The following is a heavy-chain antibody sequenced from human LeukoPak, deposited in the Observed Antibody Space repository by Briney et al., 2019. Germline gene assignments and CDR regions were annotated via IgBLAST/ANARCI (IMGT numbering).Heavy chain of an antibody. D-gene: IGHD3-10*01. J-gene: IGHJ6*02. CDR1: GGSINKYY. CDR3: ARDSRDYGSGSYWDV. Sequence: SETLSLTCTVSGGSINKYYWNWIRQPPGKGLEWIGYITGSIYFSGSTKYDPSLESRVTMSVDTSKNQFSLTPSSVTAADTAVYYCARDSRDYGSGSYWDVWGQGTTVTVSS. V-gene: IGHV4-59*01. CDR2: ITGSIYFSGST.